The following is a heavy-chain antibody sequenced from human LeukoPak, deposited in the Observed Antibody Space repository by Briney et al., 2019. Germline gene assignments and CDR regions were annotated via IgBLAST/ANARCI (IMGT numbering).Heavy chain of an antibody. J-gene: IGHJ4*02. CDR1: GYTFTSYY. V-gene: IGHV1-46*01. D-gene: IGHD3-22*01. Sequence: ASVKVSCKASGYTFTSYYMHWVRQAPGQGLEWMGIINPSGGSTSYAQKFQGRVTMTRDMSTSTVYMELSSLRSEDTAVYYCARANYYDSSGYYVYFDYWGQGTLVTVSS. CDR3: ARANYYDSSGYYVYFDY. CDR2: INPSGGST.